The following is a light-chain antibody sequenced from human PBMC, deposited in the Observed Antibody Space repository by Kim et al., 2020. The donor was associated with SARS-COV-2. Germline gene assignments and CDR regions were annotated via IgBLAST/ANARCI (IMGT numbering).Light chain of an antibody. CDR3: QSYDRSLSGSV. CDR1: STNIGADYD. Sequence: ITSTSTGGSTNIGADYDVHWCQQVPATAPTLLILDNTNRPSGVPDRFSGSKSGASASLDITGLQAEDEAVYYCQSYDRSLSGSVFGGGTKLTVL. CDR2: DNT. J-gene: IGLJ3*02. V-gene: IGLV1-40*01.